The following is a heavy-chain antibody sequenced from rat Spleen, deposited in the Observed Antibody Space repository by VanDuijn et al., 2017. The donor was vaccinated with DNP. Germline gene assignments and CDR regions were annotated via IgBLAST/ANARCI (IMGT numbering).Heavy chain of an antibody. J-gene: IGHJ4*01. CDR1: GFTFSSFW. Sequence: EVQLVESGGGLVQPGRSLKLSCVASGFTFSSFWMTWIRQVPGKGLEWVASITTSGGSSYYRASVKGRFTISRDNAKSTLYLQMDSLRSEETATYYCARHGEVHLRYAMDAWGQGTSVTVSS. CDR2: ITTSGGSS. V-gene: IGHV5-31*01. CDR3: ARHGEVHLRYAMDA. D-gene: IGHD1-5*01.